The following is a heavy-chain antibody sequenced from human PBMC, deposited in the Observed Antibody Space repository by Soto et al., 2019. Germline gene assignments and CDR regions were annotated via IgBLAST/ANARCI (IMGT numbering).Heavy chain of an antibody. J-gene: IGHJ6*02. CDR3: AKDRDGAAAGPTKFYGMDV. CDR2: ISGSGDST. V-gene: IGHV3-23*01. D-gene: IGHD6-13*01. Sequence: EVQLLESGGGLVQPGGSLRLSCAASGFTFSSYAMSWVRQAPGTGLEWVSVISGSGDSTYYADSVRGRFTISRDKSKNTLYLQMNSLRAEDTAVYYCAKDRDGAAAGPTKFYGMDVWGQGTTVTVSS. CDR1: GFTFSSYA.